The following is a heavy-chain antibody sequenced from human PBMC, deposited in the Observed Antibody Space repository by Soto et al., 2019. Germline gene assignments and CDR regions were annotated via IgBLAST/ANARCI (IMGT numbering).Heavy chain of an antibody. V-gene: IGHV3-30*18. J-gene: IGHJ4*02. CDR3: AKEGYYYDSSGYIIEY. D-gene: IGHD3-22*01. CDR1: GFTFSSYG. Sequence: QVQLVESGGGVVQPGRSLRLSCAASGFTFSSYGMHWVRQAPGKGLEWVAVISYDGSNKYYADSVKGRFTISRDNSKNTLYLQMNSLRAEDTAVYYCAKEGYYYDSSGYIIEYWGQGTLVTVSS. CDR2: ISYDGSNK.